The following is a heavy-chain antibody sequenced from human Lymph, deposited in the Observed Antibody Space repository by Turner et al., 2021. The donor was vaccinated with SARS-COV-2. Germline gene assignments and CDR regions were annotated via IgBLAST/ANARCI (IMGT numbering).Heavy chain of an antibody. CDR1: GFTFSTYS. J-gene: IGHJ4*02. V-gene: IGHV3-21*01. CDR2: ISSSSSYI. CDR3: ARDIPTTADYFDY. D-gene: IGHD4-17*01. Sequence: EVQLVESGGGVVKPGGSLQLSCSASGFTFSTYSMNWVRQAPGKGLEWISSISSSSSYIYYADSVKGRFTISRDDAKNSLYLQMNSLRAEDTAVYYCARDIPTTADYFDYWGQGTLVTVSS.